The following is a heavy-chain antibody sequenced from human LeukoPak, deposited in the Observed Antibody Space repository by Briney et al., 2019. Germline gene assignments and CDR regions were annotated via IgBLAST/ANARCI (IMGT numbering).Heavy chain of an antibody. Sequence: PGGSLRLSCAASGFTFSSYSMNWVRQAPGKGLGWVSYISSSSSTIYCADSVKGRFTISRDNAKNSLYLQMNSLRAEDTAVYYCARGSGGSCSDFGYWGQGTLVTVSS. V-gene: IGHV3-48*01. CDR2: ISSSSSTI. D-gene: IGHD2-15*01. J-gene: IGHJ4*02. CDR1: GFTFSSYS. CDR3: ARGSGGSCSDFGY.